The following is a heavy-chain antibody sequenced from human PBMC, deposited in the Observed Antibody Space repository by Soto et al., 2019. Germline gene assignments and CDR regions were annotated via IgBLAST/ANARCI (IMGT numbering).Heavy chain of an antibody. CDR1: GGSISSGGYY. CDR2: IYYSGST. J-gene: IGHJ5*02. D-gene: IGHD3-22*01. Sequence: TSETLSLTCTVSGGSISSGGYYWSWIRQHPGKGLEWIGYIYYSGSTYYNPSLKSRVTISVDTSKNQFSLKLSSVTAADTAVYYCARDRDYDTRFDPWGQGTLVTVSS. V-gene: IGHV4-31*03. CDR3: ARDRDYDTRFDP.